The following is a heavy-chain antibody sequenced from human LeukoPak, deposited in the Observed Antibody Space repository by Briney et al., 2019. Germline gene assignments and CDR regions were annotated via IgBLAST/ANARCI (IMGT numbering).Heavy chain of an antibody. J-gene: IGHJ4*02. V-gene: IGHV1-18*01. D-gene: IGHD3-3*01. Sequence: ASVKVSCKASGYTFTSYGISWVRQAPGQGLEWMGWISAYNGNTNYAQKLQGRVTMTTDTSTSTAYMELRSLRSDDTAVYYCARVYGYDFWSGYVFDYWGQGTLVTVSS. CDR2: ISAYNGNT. CDR1: GYTFTSYG. CDR3: ARVYGYDFWSGYVFDY.